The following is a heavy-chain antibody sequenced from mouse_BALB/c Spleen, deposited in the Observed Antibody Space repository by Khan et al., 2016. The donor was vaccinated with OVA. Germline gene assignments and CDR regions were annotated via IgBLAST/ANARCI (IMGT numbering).Heavy chain of an antibody. CDR3: ARKNGGDFDY. Sequence: VQLKQSGPGLVKPGASVKISCKASGYSFTGYFMNWVMQSHGKSLEWIGRINPHIGETFYNQKFKGKATLTVDESSSTVHMELRSLASEDSAVYYCARKNGGDFDYWGEGTARTVSS. V-gene: IGHV1-20*02. D-gene: IGHD1-1*01. CDR2: INPHIGET. J-gene: IGHJ2*01. CDR1: GYSFTGYF.